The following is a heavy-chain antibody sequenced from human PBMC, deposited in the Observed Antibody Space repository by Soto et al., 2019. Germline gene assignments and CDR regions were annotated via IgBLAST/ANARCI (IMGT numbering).Heavy chain of an antibody. J-gene: IGHJ2*01. CDR3: ASLGELGLPYWYIDL. D-gene: IGHD7-27*01. V-gene: IGHV4-39*01. CDR1: GGSISSSSYY. CDR2: IYYSGST. Sequence: PSETLSLTCTVSGGSISSSSYYWGWIRQPPGKGLEWIGSIYYSGSTYYNPSLKSRVTISVDTSKNQFSLKLSSVTAADTAVYYCASLGELGLPYWYIDLWGRGTLVTGSS.